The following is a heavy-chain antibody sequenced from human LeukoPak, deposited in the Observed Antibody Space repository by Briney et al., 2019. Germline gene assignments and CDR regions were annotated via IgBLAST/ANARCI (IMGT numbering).Heavy chain of an antibody. Sequence: GGSLRLSCAASGFTFSSYEMNWVRQAPGKGLEWVSYISSSGSTIYYADSVKGRFTISRDNAKNSLYLQMNSLRAEDTAVYYCARGLVTVTTKVHYYGMDVWGQGTTVTVSS. V-gene: IGHV3-48*03. CDR3: ARGLVTVTTKVHYYGMDV. D-gene: IGHD4-17*01. CDR2: ISSSGSTI. CDR1: GFTFSSYE. J-gene: IGHJ6*02.